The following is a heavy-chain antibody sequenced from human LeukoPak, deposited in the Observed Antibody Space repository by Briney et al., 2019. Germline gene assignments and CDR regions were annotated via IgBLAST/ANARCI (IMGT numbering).Heavy chain of an antibody. J-gene: IGHJ4*02. CDR1: GCTFSSYA. CDR2: ISYDGNNK. D-gene: IGHD5-18*01. Sequence: GGSLRLSCAASGCTFSSYAMHWVRQAPGKGLEWVAVISYDGNNKYYADSLKGRFIISRDNSKNTLSLQMNSLRAEDTAVYYCARSVDTAMVTPDYWGQGTLVTVSS. V-gene: IGHV3-30*04. CDR3: ARSVDTAMVTPDY.